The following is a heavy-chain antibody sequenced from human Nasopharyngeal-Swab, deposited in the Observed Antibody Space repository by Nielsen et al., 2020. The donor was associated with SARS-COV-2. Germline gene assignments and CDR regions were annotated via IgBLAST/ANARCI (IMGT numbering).Heavy chain of an antibody. Sequence: WIRQPPGKGLERIGYIYYSGSTNYNPSLKGRVTISVDTSKNQFSLKLSSVTAADTAVYYCAREKTHYDSSGYYYLWFDPWGQGTLVTVSS. CDR2: IYYSGST. J-gene: IGHJ5*02. V-gene: IGHV4-59*01. CDR3: AREKTHYDSSGYYYLWFDP. D-gene: IGHD3-22*01.